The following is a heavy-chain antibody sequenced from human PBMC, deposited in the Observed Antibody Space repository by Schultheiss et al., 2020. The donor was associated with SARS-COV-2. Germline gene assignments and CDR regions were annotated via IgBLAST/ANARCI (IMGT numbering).Heavy chain of an antibody. D-gene: IGHD5-12*01. CDR3: ARDYSGYDSYFDY. Sequence: GESLKISCAASGFTFSDYYMSWIRQAPGKGLECVANIKQDGSEKYYVDSVKGRFTISRDNSKNTLYLQMNSLRAEDTAVYYCARDYSGYDSYFDYWGQGTLVTVSS. V-gene: IGHV3-7*01. J-gene: IGHJ4*02. CDR2: IKQDGSEK. CDR1: GFTFSDYY.